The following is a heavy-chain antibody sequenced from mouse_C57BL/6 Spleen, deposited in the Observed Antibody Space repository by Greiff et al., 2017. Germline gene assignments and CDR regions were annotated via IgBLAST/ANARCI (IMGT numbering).Heavy chain of an antibody. CDR3: ARFYRYAMDY. Sequence: QVQLQQPGAELVRPGSSVKLSCKASGYTFTSYWMDWVKQRPGQGLEWIGNIYPSDSETHYNQKFKDKATLTVDKSSSTAYMQLSSLTSEDSAVYYCARFYRYAMDYWGQGTSVTVSS. CDR1: GYTFTSYW. V-gene: IGHV1-61*01. J-gene: IGHJ4*01. CDR2: IYPSDSET.